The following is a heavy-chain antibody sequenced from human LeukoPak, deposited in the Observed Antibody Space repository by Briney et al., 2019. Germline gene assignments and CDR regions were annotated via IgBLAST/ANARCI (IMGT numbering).Heavy chain of an antibody. CDR3: ARDWTYSSSWDYYYGMDV. J-gene: IGHJ6*02. CDR2: IIPIFGTA. Sequence: AASVNVSCKASGGTFSSYAISWVRQAPGQGLEWMGGIIPIFGTANYAQKFQGRVTITADESTSTAYMELSSLRSEDTAVYYCARDWTYSSSWDYYYGMDVWGQGTTVTVSS. V-gene: IGHV1-69*13. D-gene: IGHD6-13*01. CDR1: GGTFSSYA.